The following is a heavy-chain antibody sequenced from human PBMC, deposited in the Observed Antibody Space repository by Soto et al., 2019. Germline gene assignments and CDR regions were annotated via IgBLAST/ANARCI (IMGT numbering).Heavy chain of an antibody. CDR3: ARGWRAAFDY. CDR2: INHSGGT. J-gene: IGHJ4*02. CDR1: CRSFIGYQ. D-gene: IGHD6-25*01. V-gene: IGHV4-34*01. Sequence: SETLSLTCAMYCRSFIGYQWIWVRQPPGKGLEWIGEINHSGGTNTNSPLKSRVSISLDASKNQFSLNLRSVTAADTAVYYCARGWRAAFDYWGQGTLVTVSS.